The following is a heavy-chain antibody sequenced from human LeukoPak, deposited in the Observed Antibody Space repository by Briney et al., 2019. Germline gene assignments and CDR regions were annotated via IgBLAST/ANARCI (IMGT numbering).Heavy chain of an antibody. J-gene: IGHJ4*02. CDR1: GGSISSYY. Sequence: SETLSLTCTVSGGSISSYYWSWIRQPPGKGLEWIGYIYYSGSTNYNPSLKSRVTISVDTSKNQFSLKLSSVTAADTAVYYCASFSPDVVGAKFDYWGQGTLVTVSS. D-gene: IGHD1-26*01. V-gene: IGHV4-59*08. CDR3: ASFSPDVVGAKFDY. CDR2: IYYSGST.